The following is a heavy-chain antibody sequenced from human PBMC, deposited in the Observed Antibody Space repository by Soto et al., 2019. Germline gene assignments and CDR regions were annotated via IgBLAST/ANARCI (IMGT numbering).Heavy chain of an antibody. D-gene: IGHD3-3*01. CDR3: ARDRLITIFGVVFGDGMEV. CDR1: GFTFSSYA. J-gene: IGHJ6*02. V-gene: IGHV3-30-3*01. CDR2: ISYDGSNK. Sequence: QVQLVESGGGVVQPGRSLRLSCAASGFTFSSYAMHWVRQAPGKGLEWVAGISYDGSNKYYADSVKGRFTISRDNSKNPLYLQMDILRAEDTAVYYCARDRLITIFGVVFGDGMEVWGQGTTVTVSS.